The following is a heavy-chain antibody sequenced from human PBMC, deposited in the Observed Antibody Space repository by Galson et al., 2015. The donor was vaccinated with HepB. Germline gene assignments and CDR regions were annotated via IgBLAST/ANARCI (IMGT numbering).Heavy chain of an antibody. CDR3: ASRHSYFRSGTWYNVSWVQLFPAPSWFDP. V-gene: IGHV5-10-1*01. CDR2: IDPSDSYT. D-gene: IGHD3-10*01. CDR1: GYTFTAFW. J-gene: IGHJ5*02. Sequence: QSGAEVKKPGESLRISCKGSGYTFTAFWITWVRQIPGKGLEWMGRIDPSDSYTDYSPSFQGPVTIPADQSITPAYLQWSSLKASDTAMVYCASRHSYFRSGTWYNVSWVQLFPAPSWFDPWGQGTLVTVSS.